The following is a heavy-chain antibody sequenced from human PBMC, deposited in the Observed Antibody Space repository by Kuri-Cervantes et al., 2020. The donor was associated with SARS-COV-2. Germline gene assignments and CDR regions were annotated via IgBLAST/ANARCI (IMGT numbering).Heavy chain of an antibody. CDR3: ARLRSLHENSYYYGMDV. Sequence: GESLKICCNGSGNSFASYWIGWVRQMPGKGLEWMWIIYTGDCDTRYSPPFQGQVTISADKSISTAYLQWSSLKASDTAMYYCARLRSLHENSYYYGMDVWGQGTTVTVSS. CDR1: GNSFASYW. J-gene: IGHJ6*02. V-gene: IGHV5-51*01. D-gene: IGHD6-13*01. CDR2: IYTGDCDT.